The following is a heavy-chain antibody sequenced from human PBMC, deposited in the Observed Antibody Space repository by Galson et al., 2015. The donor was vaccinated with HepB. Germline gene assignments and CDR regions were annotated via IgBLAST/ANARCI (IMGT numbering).Heavy chain of an antibody. J-gene: IGHJ6*02. CDR1: GFTFSSYW. CDR3: ARDQGHCSSTSCYMGAYYYYVMDV. CDR2: IKQDGSEK. Sequence: SLRLSCAASGFTFSSYWMSWVRQAPGKGLEWVANIKQDGSEKYYVDSVQGRFTISRDNAKNSLYLQMNSLRAEDTAVYYCARDQGHCSSTSCYMGAYYYYVMDVWGQATTVTVSS. D-gene: IGHD2-2*02. V-gene: IGHV3-7*03.